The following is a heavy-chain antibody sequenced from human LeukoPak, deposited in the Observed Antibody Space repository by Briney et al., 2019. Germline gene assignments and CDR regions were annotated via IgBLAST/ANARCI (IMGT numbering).Heavy chain of an antibody. CDR2: FDPEDGET. D-gene: IGHD3-10*01. V-gene: IGHV1-24*01. CDR1: GYTFTGYY. J-gene: IGHJ4*02. CDR3: ATAGVWFFDY. Sequence: ASVKVSCKASGYTFTGYYMHWVRQAPGKGLEWMGGFDPEDGETIYAQKFQGRVTMTEDTSTDTAYMELSSLRSEDTAVYYCATAGVWFFDYWGQGTLVTVSS.